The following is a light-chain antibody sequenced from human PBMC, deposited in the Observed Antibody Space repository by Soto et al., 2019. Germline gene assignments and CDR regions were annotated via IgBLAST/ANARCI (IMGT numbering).Light chain of an antibody. CDR3: SSFATGSLGL. CDR1: SSDVGGYNY. Sequence: QSVLTQPASVSGSPGQSITISCTGTSSDVGGYNYVSWYQQLPGEVPKLIIFEVSNRPSGVSNRFSGSKSGNTASLTISGLQAEDGADYYCSSFATGSLGLFGGGTKVTVL. CDR2: EVS. V-gene: IGLV2-14*01. J-gene: IGLJ2*01.